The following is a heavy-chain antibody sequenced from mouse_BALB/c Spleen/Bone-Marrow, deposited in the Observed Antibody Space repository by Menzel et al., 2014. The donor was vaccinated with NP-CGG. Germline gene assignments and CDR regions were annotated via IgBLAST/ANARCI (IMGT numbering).Heavy chain of an antibody. CDR3: ARWGLVMDY. Sequence: EVKLQESGPDLVKPSQSLSLTCTVTGYSITSGYSWYWIRQFPGNKLEWMGYIHYTGTTNYNPSLKSRISLTRDTSKNQFFLQLNSVTTEDTATYYCARWGLVMDYWGQGTSVTVSS. J-gene: IGHJ4*01. D-gene: IGHD2-10*02. CDR1: GYSITSGYS. CDR2: IHYTGTT. V-gene: IGHV3-1*02.